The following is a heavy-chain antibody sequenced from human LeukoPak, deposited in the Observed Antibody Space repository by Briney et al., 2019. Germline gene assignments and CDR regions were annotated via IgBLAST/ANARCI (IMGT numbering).Heavy chain of an antibody. V-gene: IGHV1-2*02. CDR3: ARGLTRVRGVITLGY. Sequence: ASVKVSCKASGYTFTGYYMHWVRQAPGQGLEWMGWINPNSGGTNYAQKFQGRVTMTRDTSISTAYMDLSSLRSEDTAVYYCARGLTRVRGVITLGYWGQGTLVTVSS. D-gene: IGHD3-10*01. J-gene: IGHJ4*02. CDR2: INPNSGGT. CDR1: GYTFTGYY.